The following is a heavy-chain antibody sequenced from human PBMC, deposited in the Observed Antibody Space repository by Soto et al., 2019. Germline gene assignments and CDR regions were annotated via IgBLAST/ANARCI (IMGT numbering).Heavy chain of an antibody. V-gene: IGHV4-39*01. CDR1: GGSITSSSYY. CDR3: ARQRTTVVTQAYFDH. Sequence: SETLSLTCTVSGGSITSSSYYWGWIRQPPGKGLEWIGGIYYSGRSYYNPSLKSRVTMSVDTSKNQFSLTLNPVTAADAAVYYCARQRTTVVTQAYFDHWGQGTRVTISA. J-gene: IGHJ4*02. D-gene: IGHD4-17*01. CDR2: IYYSGRS.